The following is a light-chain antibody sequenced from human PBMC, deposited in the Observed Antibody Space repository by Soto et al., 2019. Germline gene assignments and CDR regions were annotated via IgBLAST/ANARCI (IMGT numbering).Light chain of an antibody. V-gene: IGKV3-20*01. CDR2: GAS. CDR3: QQYGSSSIT. Sequence: EIVLTQSPGTLSLSPGERATLSCRASQSVSSSYLAWYQQQPGQAPRLLIYGASSRATGIPDRFSGSGSGKDFTRTISRLEPEDFAVYYCQQYGSSSITFGQGTRLEIK. J-gene: IGKJ5*01. CDR1: QSVSSSY.